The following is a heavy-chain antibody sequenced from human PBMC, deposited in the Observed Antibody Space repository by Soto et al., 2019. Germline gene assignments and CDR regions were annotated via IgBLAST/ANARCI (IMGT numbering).Heavy chain of an antibody. J-gene: IGHJ5*02. CDR2: ISGSGGST. CDR3: AKDLGIAVAADVT. D-gene: IGHD6-19*01. V-gene: IGHV3-23*01. CDR1: VFTFSSYA. Sequence: GGSLRLSCAASVFTFSSYAMSWVRQAPGKGLEWVSAISGSGGSTYYADSVKGRFTISRDNSKNTLYLQMNSLRAEDTAVYYCAKDLGIAVAADVTWGQGTLVTVSS.